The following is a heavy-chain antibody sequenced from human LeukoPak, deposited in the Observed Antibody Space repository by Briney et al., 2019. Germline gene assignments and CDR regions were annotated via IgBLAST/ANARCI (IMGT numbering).Heavy chain of an antibody. D-gene: IGHD3-22*01. J-gene: IGHJ6*03. CDR3: ARIEYYYYYMDV. V-gene: IGHV4-59*12. Sequence: SETLSLTCTVSGGSISSYYWSWIRQPPGKGLEWIGFIFYSGTTNYNPSLKSRVTISVDTSKNQFSLKLTSVTAADTAVYYCARIEYYYYYMDVWGKGTTVTVSS. CDR1: GGSISSYY. CDR2: IFYSGTT.